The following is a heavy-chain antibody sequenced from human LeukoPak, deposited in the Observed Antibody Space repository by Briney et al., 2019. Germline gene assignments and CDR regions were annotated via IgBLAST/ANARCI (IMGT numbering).Heavy chain of an antibody. CDR2: INPDGRDT. Sequence: GGSLRLSCVASGFTFSSSSMSWVRQAPGKGLEWVAHINPDGRDTYYVDSVKGRFTISRDNAQNSMYLQMNSLRVEDTAVYYCTSWGDTTAEYFQRWGQGTLVTVSS. J-gene: IGHJ1*01. CDR3: TSWGDTTAEYFQR. D-gene: IGHD2-21*02. V-gene: IGHV3-7*01. CDR1: GFTFSSSS.